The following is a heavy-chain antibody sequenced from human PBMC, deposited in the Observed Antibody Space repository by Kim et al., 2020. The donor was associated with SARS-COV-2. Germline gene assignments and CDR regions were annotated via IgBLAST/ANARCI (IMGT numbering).Heavy chain of an antibody. CDR2: SYYSGST. CDR1: GGSISSSSYY. CDR3: ARGELWFGELSSNWFDP. J-gene: IGHJ5*02. D-gene: IGHD3-10*01. V-gene: IGHV4-39*07. Sequence: SETLSLTCTVSGGSISSSSYYWGWIRQPPGKGLEWIGSSYYSGSTYYNPSLKSRVTISVDTSKNQFSLKLSSVTAADTAVYYCARGELWFGELSSNWFDPWGQGTLVTVSS.